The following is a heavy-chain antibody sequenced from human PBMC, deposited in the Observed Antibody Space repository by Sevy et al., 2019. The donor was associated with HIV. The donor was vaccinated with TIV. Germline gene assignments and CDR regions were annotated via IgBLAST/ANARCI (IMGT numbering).Heavy chain of an antibody. J-gene: IGHJ4*02. Sequence: SGPTLVNPTQTLTLTCTFSGFSLTTSGMCVSWIRQPPGKALEWLALIDWDDGKDYSTSLKTRLTISKDTSKNQVVLTMTNMDPVDAATSYCARFLYGDTLYFFDFWGQGTLVTVSS. V-gene: IGHV2-70*01. CDR1: GFSLTTSGMC. D-gene: IGHD4-17*01. CDR2: IDWDDGK. CDR3: ARFLYGDTLYFFDF.